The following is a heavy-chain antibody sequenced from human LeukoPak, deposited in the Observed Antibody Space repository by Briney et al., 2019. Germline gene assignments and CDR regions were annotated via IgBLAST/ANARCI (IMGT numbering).Heavy chain of an antibody. CDR1: GGSISSYY. V-gene: IGHV4-59*08. D-gene: IGHD3-22*01. CDR3: VRHYYDSSGSFDY. J-gene: IGHJ4*02. Sequence: SETLSLTCTVSGGSISSYYWSWIRQPPGKGLEWIGYIYYSGSTNYNPSLKSRVTISVDTSKNQFSLKLSSVTAADTAVYYCVRHYYDSSGSFDYWGQGTLVTVSS. CDR2: IYYSGST.